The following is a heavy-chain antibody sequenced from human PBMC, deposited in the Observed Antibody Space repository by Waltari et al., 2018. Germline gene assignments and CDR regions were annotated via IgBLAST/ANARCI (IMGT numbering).Heavy chain of an antibody. Sequence: QVQLQESGPGLVKPSETLSLTCTVSGGSISSHYWSWIRQPPGKGREWIGYIYYSGRTNSNPSLKGRVTIAVDTSKNQFSLKLSSVTAADTAVYYCARGRYYDSSGYYEDYWGQGTLVTVSS. CDR2: IYYSGRT. D-gene: IGHD3-22*01. J-gene: IGHJ4*02. CDR1: GGSISSHY. CDR3: ARGRYYDSSGYYEDY. V-gene: IGHV4-59*11.